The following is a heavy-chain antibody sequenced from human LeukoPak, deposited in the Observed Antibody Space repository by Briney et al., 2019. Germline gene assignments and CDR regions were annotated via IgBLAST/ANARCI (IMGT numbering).Heavy chain of an antibody. CDR2: ISSSSSYI. CDR1: GFTFSSYG. V-gene: IGHV3-21*01. D-gene: IGHD3-3*01. CDR3: ARDQEFGVVTFIDY. J-gene: IGHJ4*02. Sequence: GGSLRLSCAASGFTFSSYGMHWVRQAPGKGLEWVSSISSSSSYIYYADSVKGRFTISRDNAKNSLYLQMNSLRAEDTAVYYCARDQEFGVVTFIDYWGQGTLVTVSS.